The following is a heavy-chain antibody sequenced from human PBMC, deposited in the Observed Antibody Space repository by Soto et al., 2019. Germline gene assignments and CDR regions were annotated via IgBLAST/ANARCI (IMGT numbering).Heavy chain of an antibody. Sequence: QVQLQESGPGLVRPSQTLSLTCNVSGDSIKNVNYFWTWVRQTPGKGWEWIGCIHHRGTALSNPSLSSRVTISIDTSRNHFSLDLTSVTAADTAVYYCARDEVRGLAAGARFDYWGQGILVSVSS. CDR1: GDSIKNVNYF. V-gene: IGHV4-31*03. D-gene: IGHD6-13*01. CDR2: IHHRGTA. J-gene: IGHJ4*02. CDR3: ARDEVRGLAAGARFDY.